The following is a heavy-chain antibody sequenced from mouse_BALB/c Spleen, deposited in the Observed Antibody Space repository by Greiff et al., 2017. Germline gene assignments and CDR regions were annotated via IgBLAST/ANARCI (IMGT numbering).Heavy chain of an antibody. V-gene: IGHV1-69*02. CDR1: GYTFTSYW. J-gene: IGHJ4*01. D-gene: IGHD3-2*02. CDR3: ARSGYGYYAMDY. CDR2: IDPSDSYT. Sequence: QVQLQQPGAELVKPGASVKLSCKASGYTFTSYWMHWVKQRPGQGLEWIGEIDPSDSYTNYNQKFKGKATLTADKSSSTAYMQLSSLTSVDAAVYFCARSGYGYYAMDYWGQGTSVTVSS.